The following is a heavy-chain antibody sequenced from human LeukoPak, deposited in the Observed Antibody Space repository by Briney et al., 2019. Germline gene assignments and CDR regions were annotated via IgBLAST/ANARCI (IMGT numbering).Heavy chain of an antibody. D-gene: IGHD2-15*01. Sequence: PSETLSLTCTVSGGSITSGSHYWSWIRQPAGKGLEWIGRIYTDGSTNYNPSLKSRVTISVDTSKNQFSLKVSSVTAADTAVYYCAREVRGGRPYYFDSWGQGTLVTVSS. CDR1: GGSITSGSHY. CDR3: AREVRGGRPYYFDS. CDR2: IYTDGST. V-gene: IGHV4-61*02. J-gene: IGHJ4*02.